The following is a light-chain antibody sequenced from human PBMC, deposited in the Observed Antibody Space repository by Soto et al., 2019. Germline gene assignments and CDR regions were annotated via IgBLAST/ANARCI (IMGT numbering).Light chain of an antibody. V-gene: IGKV1-5*03. CDR1: HGISTY. CDR3: QHYNSYSEA. Sequence: DIQMTQSPSSLAASVGDRVTITCRASHGISTYLNWYQQKPGKAPKLLIYKASTLKSGVPSRFSGSGSGTEFTLTISSLQPDDFATYYCQHYNSYSEAFGQGTKVDIK. J-gene: IGKJ1*01. CDR2: KAS.